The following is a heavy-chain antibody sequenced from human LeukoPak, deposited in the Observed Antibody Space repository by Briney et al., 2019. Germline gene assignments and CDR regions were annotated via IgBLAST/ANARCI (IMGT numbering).Heavy chain of an antibody. J-gene: IGHJ4*02. Sequence: SVKVSCEASGGTFSSYAISWVRQAPGQGLEWMGRIIRIFGTANYAQKFQGRVTITTDESTSTAYMELSSLRSEDTAVYYCARVASHGDYDYFDYWGQGTLVTVSS. CDR1: GGTFSSYA. CDR2: IIRIFGTA. V-gene: IGHV1-69*05. D-gene: IGHD4-17*01. CDR3: ARVASHGDYDYFDY.